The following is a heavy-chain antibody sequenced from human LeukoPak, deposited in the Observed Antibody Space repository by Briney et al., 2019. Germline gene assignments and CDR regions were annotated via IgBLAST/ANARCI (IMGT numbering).Heavy chain of an antibody. J-gene: IGHJ4*02. D-gene: IGHD6-19*01. Sequence: SETLSLTCAVSGGSLSGYYWTWIRQPPGKGLEWIGEINHSGSTNYNPSLKNRVTISVDTSKNQFSLKLSSVTAADTAVYYCASYSSGWYYFDYWGQGTLVTVSS. V-gene: IGHV4-34*01. CDR2: INHSGST. CDR3: ASYSSGWYYFDY. CDR1: GGSLSGYY.